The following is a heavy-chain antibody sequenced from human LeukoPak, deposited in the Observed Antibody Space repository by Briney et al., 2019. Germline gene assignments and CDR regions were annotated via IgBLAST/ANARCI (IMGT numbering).Heavy chain of an antibody. V-gene: IGHV3-33*01. CDR1: GFTFSSYG. CDR2: IWYDGSNK. J-gene: IGHJ3*02. Sequence: GRSLRLSCAASGFTFSSYGMHWVRQAPGKGLEWVAVIWYDGSNKYYADSVKGRFTISRDNSKNTLYLQMNSLKTEDTAVYCCTTDTADAFDIWGQGTMVTVSS. CDR3: TTDTADAFDI. D-gene: IGHD4-17*01.